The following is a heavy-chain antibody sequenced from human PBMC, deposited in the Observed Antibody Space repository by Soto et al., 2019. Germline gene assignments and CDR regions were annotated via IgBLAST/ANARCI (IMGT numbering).Heavy chain of an antibody. CDR2: ISAYNGNT. D-gene: IGHD3-16*01. V-gene: IGHV1-18*01. CDR1: GYTFTIFG. J-gene: IGHJ4*02. Sequence: QVQLVQSGAEVKKPGASVKVSCKASGYTFTIFGISWVRQAPGQGLEWMGWISAYNGNTNYAQKFQGRVTMPTDTSTSTAYREARSLRFDATAVYYCARGGTPIDYWDQGTLVTVSS. CDR3: ARGGTPIDY.